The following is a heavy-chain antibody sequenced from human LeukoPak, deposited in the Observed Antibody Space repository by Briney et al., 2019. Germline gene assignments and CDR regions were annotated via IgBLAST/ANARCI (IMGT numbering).Heavy chain of an antibody. CDR3: ASPHGYSSSWYWFDP. J-gene: IGHJ5*02. Sequence: PGGSLRLSCAASGFTFSSHWMNWVRQALGKGLEWVSYISSSSSAIYYADSVKGRFTISRDNAKNSLYLQMNSLRAEDTAVYYCASPHGYSSSWYWFDPWGQGTLVTVSS. CDR2: ISSSSSAI. CDR1: GFTFSSHW. V-gene: IGHV3-48*01. D-gene: IGHD6-13*01.